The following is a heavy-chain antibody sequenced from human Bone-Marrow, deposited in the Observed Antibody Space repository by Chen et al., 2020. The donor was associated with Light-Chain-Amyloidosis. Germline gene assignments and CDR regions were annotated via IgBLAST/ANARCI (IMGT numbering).Heavy chain of an antibody. D-gene: IGHD5-12*01. CDR1: GSTFPNYW. V-gene: IGHV5-51*01. CDR3: ARRRDGYNFDY. J-gene: IGHJ4*02. CDR2: IYPDDSDA. Sequence: EVQLEQSGPEVKKPGESLKISCKGSGSTFPNYWIGWVRQMPGKGLEWMGVIYPDDSDARYSPSFEGQVTISADKSITTAYLQWRSLKASDTAMYYCARRRDGYNFDYWGQGTLVTGSS.